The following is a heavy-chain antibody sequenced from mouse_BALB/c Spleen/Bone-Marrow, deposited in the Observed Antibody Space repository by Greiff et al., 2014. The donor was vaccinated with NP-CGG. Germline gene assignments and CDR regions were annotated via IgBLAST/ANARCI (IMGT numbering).Heavy chain of an antibody. CDR2: IYPGDDVT. V-gene: IGHV1-80*01. CDR1: GYAFSIYW. Sequence: QVQLQQPGAELVRPGSSVKISCKASGYAFSIYWMNWVKQRPGQGLEWIGQIYPGDDVTDYNGKFKGKATLTADRSSSTAYMQLNSLTSEDSAVYFCARGGISIDYWGQGTTLTVSS. CDR3: ARGGISIDY. J-gene: IGHJ2*01.